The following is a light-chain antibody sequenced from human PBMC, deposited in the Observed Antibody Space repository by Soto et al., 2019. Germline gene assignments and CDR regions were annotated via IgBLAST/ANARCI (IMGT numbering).Light chain of an antibody. CDR2: GIS. V-gene: IGKV3D-15*01. CDR1: QSVSNN. CDR3: QQHGQWPIT. J-gene: IGKJ5*01. Sequence: EIVMTQSPATLSVSPGETATLSCRASQSVSNNVAWYQQKPGQAPRLLIYGISKRATDIPDRFSGSGSGTEFTLTISSLQPEDFATYYCQQHGQWPITFGQGTRLEIK.